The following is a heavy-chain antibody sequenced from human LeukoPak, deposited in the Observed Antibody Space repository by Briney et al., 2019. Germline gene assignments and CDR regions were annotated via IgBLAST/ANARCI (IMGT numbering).Heavy chain of an antibody. Sequence: GGSLRLSCAASGFTVSSNYMSWVRQAPGKGLEWVSVIYSGGSTYYADSVKGRFTISRDNSKNTLYPQMNSLRAEDTAVYYCARSLGYSYGWSFDYSGQGTLVTVSS. CDR1: GFTVSSNY. J-gene: IGHJ4*02. V-gene: IGHV3-53*01. CDR2: IYSGGST. CDR3: ARSLGYSYGWSFDY. D-gene: IGHD5-18*01.